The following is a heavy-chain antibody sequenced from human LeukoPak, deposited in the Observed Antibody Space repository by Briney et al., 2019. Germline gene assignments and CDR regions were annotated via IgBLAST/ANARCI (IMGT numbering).Heavy chain of an antibody. V-gene: IGHV4-59*01. CDR3: AREAGSYYDY. D-gene: IGHD3-10*01. Sequence: PSETLSLTCTGSGGSISSYYWSWIRQPPGKGLEWIGYIYYSGSTNYNPSLKSRVTISVDTSKNQFSLKLSSVTAAGTAVYYCAREAGSYYDYWGQGTLVTVSS. CDR1: GGSISSYY. CDR2: IYYSGST. J-gene: IGHJ4*02.